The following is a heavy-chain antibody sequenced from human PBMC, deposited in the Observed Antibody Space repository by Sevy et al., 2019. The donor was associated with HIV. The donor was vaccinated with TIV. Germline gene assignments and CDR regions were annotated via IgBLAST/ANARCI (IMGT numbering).Heavy chain of an antibody. J-gene: IGHJ4*02. D-gene: IGHD3-10*01. CDR1: GFTFSSYS. V-gene: IGHV3-48*01. Sequence: GGSLRLSCAASGFTFSSYSMNWVRQAPGKGLEWVSYISSSSSTIYYADSVKGRFTISRDNAKNSLYLQMNSLRAEDTAVYYCARGWERITMVRGGDFDYWGQGTLVTVSS. CDR3: ARGWERITMVRGGDFDY. CDR2: ISSSSSTI.